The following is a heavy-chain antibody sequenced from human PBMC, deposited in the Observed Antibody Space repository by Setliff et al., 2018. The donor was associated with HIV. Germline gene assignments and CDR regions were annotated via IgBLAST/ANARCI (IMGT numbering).Heavy chain of an antibody. CDR1: GDSLAGCHYS. J-gene: IGHJ6*03. CDR2: LFHTGSS. V-gene: IGHV4-39*01. CDR3: ARLGDNSDWRSNYFFYYMDV. Sequence: SETLSLTCTVSGDSLAGCHYSWGWVRQPPGQGLEWLGNLFHTGSSYFNPSLKSRLTMSVDTSKNQFSLSLISMTAADSAVYYCARLGDNSDWRSNYFFYYMDVWGKGTTVTVSS. D-gene: IGHD3-22*01.